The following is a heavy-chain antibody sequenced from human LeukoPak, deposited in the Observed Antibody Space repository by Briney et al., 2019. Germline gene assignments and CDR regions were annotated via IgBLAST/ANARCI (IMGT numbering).Heavy chain of an antibody. CDR3: ARGRGIDY. D-gene: IGHD1-26*01. CDR1: GGSFSGYY. V-gene: IGHV4-34*01. Sequence: SETLSLTCAVYGGSFSGYYWSWIRQPPGKGLEWIGEINHSGSTNYNPSHKSRVTISVDTSKNQFSLKLSSVTAADTAVYYCARGRGIDYWGQGTLVTVSS. J-gene: IGHJ4*02. CDR2: INHSGST.